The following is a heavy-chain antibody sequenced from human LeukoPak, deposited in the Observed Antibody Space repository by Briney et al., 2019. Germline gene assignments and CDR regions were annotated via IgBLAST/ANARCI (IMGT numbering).Heavy chain of an antibody. Sequence: ASVKVSCKASGYTFTGYYIHWVRQAPGQGLEWMGWINPNTGGTNYAQKFQGRVTMTRDTSISTAYMELSRLRSDDTAVYYCARGDVVVPAATDYWGQGTLVTVSS. D-gene: IGHD2-2*01. CDR1: GYTFTGYY. V-gene: IGHV1-2*02. CDR2: INPNTGGT. CDR3: ARGDVVVPAATDY. J-gene: IGHJ4*02.